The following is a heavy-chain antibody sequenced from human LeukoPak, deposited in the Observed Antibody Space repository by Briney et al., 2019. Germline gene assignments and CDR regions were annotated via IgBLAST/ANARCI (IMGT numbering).Heavy chain of an antibody. CDR3: ARMNSSSWYGGGFDP. CDR2: ISYDGSNK. J-gene: IGHJ5*02. Sequence: GGSLRLSCAASGFTFSSYAMHWVRQAPGKGLEWVAVISYDGSNKYYADSVKGRFTISRDNSKNTLYPQMNSLRAEDTAVYYCARMNSSSWYGGGFDPWGQGTLVTVSS. D-gene: IGHD6-13*01. CDR1: GFTFSSYA. V-gene: IGHV3-30*01.